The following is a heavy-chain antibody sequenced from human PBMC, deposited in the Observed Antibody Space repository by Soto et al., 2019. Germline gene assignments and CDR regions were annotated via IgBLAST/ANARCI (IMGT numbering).Heavy chain of an antibody. CDR2: IYHSGST. D-gene: IGHD2-15*01. V-gene: IGHV4-30-2*01. Sequence: TLSLTCGVSGGSISSGGYSWSWIRQPPGKGLEWIGYIYHSGSTYYNPSLKSRVTISVDRSKNQFSLKLNSVTAADTAVYYCARDLRSGYCSGGSCSDYWGQGTLVTVSS. CDR1: GGSISSGGYS. CDR3: ARDLRSGYCSGGSCSDY. J-gene: IGHJ4*02.